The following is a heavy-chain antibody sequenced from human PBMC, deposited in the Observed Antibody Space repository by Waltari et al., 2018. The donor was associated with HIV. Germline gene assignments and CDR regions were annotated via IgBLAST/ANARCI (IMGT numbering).Heavy chain of an antibody. J-gene: IGHJ4*02. CDR3: TTAGSGSPRG. CDR2: IKSKTDGGKT. Sequence: EVQLVESGGGLVKPGGSLRLSCAAFGFTFSNAWMSWVRQAPGKGREWVGRIKSKTDGGKTDYAAPVKGRFTISRDDSKNTLYLQMNSLKTEDTAVYYCTTAGSGSPRGWGQGTLVTVSS. V-gene: IGHV3-15*01. D-gene: IGHD1-26*01. CDR1: GFTFSNAW.